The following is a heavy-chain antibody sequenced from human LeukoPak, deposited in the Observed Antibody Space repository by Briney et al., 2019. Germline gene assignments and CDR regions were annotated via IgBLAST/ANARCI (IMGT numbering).Heavy chain of an antibody. V-gene: IGHV4-59*12. CDR3: ARVYNYDILTGAYFFDY. CDR1: GGSISSYY. D-gene: IGHD3-9*01. Sequence: SETLSLTCTVSGGSISSYYWSWIRQPPGKGLEWIGYVYYSGSTNSNPSLKSRVTISVDKSKNQFSLKLSSVTAADTAVYYCARVYNYDILTGAYFFDYWGQGTLVTVSS. J-gene: IGHJ4*02. CDR2: VYYSGST.